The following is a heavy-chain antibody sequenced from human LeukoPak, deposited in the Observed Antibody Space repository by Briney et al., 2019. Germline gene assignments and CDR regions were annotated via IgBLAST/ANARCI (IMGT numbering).Heavy chain of an antibody. CDR2: ISWNSGSI. J-gene: IGHJ4*02. CDR3: AKWAVTTGFDY. Sequence: GGSLRLSCAASGFTFDDYAMHWVRQAPGKGLEWVSGISWNSGSIGYADSVKGRFTISRDNAKNSLYLQMNSLRAEDTALYYCAKWAVTTGFDYWGQGTLVTVSS. CDR1: GFTFDDYA. D-gene: IGHD4-17*01. V-gene: IGHV3-9*01.